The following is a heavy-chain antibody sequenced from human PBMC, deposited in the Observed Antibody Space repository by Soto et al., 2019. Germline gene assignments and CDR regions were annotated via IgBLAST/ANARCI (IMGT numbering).Heavy chain of an antibody. D-gene: IGHD6-13*01. J-gene: IGHJ3*02. CDR1: GFTFSSYA. Sequence: GVSLRLSCAASGFTFSSYAMSWVRQAPGKGLEWVSAISGSGGSTYYADSVKGRFTISRDNSKNTLYLQMNSLRAEDTAVYYCVQQLVDDAFDIWGQGTMVTVSS. CDR2: ISGSGGST. CDR3: VQQLVDDAFDI. V-gene: IGHV3-23*01.